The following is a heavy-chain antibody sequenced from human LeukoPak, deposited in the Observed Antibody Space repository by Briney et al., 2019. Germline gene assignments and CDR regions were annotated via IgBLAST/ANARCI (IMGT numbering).Heavy chain of an antibody. CDR1: GFTFSDYA. CDR2: ISSYGGST. Sequence: GGSLRLSCAASGFTFSDYAMSWVRQAPGKGLDWVSTISSYGGSTYYADSVKGRFTISRDNYKNTLYLQLNSLRAEDNAVYFCAKDSPSVTATPHDYWGQGALVTVSS. CDR3: AKDSPSVTATPHDY. D-gene: IGHD2-21*02. J-gene: IGHJ4*02. V-gene: IGHV3-23*01.